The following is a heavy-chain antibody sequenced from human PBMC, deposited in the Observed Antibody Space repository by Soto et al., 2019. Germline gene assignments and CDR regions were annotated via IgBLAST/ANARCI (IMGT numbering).Heavy chain of an antibody. CDR2: IIPIFGTA. V-gene: IGHV1-69*06. D-gene: IGHD3-22*01. CDR1: GGTFSSYA. Sequence: SVKVSCKASGGTFSSYAISWVRQAPGQGLEWMGGIIPIFGTANYAQKFQGRVTITADKSTSTAYMELSSLRSEDTAVYYCARGRRYYDSSGLYVFANWGQGTLVTVSS. CDR3: ARGRRYYDSSGLYVFAN. J-gene: IGHJ4*02.